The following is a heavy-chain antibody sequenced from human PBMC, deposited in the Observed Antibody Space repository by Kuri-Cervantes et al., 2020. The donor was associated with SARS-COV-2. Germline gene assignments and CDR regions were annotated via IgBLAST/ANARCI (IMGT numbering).Heavy chain of an antibody. J-gene: IGHJ4*02. V-gene: IGHV3-30-3*01. CDR3: AGELLLYFDY. Sequence: GESLKISCAASGFTFSSYAMHWVRQAPGKGLEWVAVISYDGSNKYYADSVMGRFTISRDNSKNTLYLQMNSLRAEDTAVYYCAGELLLYFDYWGQGTLVTVSS. CDR2: ISYDGSNK. D-gene: IGHD3-10*01. CDR1: GFTFSSYA.